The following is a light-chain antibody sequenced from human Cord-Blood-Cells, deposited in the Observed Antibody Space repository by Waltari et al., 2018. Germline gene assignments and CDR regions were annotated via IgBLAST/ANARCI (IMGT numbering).Light chain of an antibody. Sequence: DIQMSRSRSTLLATVGDRVTFTCRASQSISSWWAWYQQNPGKAPKLLIYDASSLESGVPSSFSGSGSGTEFTLTISSLQPDDFATYYCQQYKSYSPITFGQGTRLEIK. CDR1: QSISSW. J-gene: IGKJ5*01. V-gene: IGKV1-5*01. CDR3: QQYKSYSPIT. CDR2: DAS.